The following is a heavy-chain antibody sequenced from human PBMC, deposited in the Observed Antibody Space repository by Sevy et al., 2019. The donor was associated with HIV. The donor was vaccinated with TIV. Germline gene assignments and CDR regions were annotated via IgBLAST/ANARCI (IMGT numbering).Heavy chain of an antibody. J-gene: IGHJ4*02. D-gene: IGHD2-8*01. CDR1: GFTFSKYS. Sequence: GGALRLSCAASGFTFSKYSMSWVRQPPGKGLEWVSTLSFGCGEINYADSVKGRFTNSRDNSKSSVYLQMNNLRPEDTTVYYCAREGCTKPNHYWGKGNLVTVSS. CDR2: LSFGCGEI. CDR3: AREGCTKPNHY. V-gene: IGHV3-23*01.